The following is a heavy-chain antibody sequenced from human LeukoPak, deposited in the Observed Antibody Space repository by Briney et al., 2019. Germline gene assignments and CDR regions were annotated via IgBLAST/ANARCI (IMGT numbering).Heavy chain of an antibody. D-gene: IGHD5-18*01. J-gene: IGHJ6*02. CDR1: GGSFSGYY. CDR3: ARERIQLWFSPSYGMDV. CDR2: INHSGST. Sequence: SGTLSLTCAVYGGSFSGYYWSWIRQPPGKGLEWIGEINHSGSTNYNPSLKSRVTISVDTSKNQFSLKLSSVTAADTAVYYCARERIQLWFSPSYGMDVWGQGTTVTVSS. V-gene: IGHV4-34*01.